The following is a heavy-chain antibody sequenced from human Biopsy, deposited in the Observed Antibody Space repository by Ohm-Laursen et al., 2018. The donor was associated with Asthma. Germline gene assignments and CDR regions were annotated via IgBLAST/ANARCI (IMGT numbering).Heavy chain of an antibody. D-gene: IGHD2-15*01. V-gene: IGHV4-34*01. CDR3: AGFCSGGNCPDH. CDR1: GGSFSSNY. J-gene: IGHJ4*02. CDR2: TRHSGYT. Sequence: GTLSLTWAVYGGSFSSNYWSWIRQTPGKGLEWLGDTRHSGYTNYNPSLSSRLTLSVDTSKKQISLRLSSVIAADTAVYYCAGFCSGGNCPDHWGQGTLVTVSS.